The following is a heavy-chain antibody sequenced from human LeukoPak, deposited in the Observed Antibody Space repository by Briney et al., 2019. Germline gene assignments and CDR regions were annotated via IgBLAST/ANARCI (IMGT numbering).Heavy chain of an antibody. V-gene: IGHV3-53*01. CDR3: ARRAGAYSHPYDY. D-gene: IGHD4/OR15-4a*01. CDR2: IYSDNT. Sequence: GGSLRLSCAASGFTFSNYWMHWVRQAPGKGLEWVSFIYSDNTHYSDSVKGRFTISRDNSKNTLYLQMNSLRAEDTAVYYCARRAGAYSHPYDYWGQGTLVTVSS. J-gene: IGHJ4*02. CDR1: GFTFSNYW.